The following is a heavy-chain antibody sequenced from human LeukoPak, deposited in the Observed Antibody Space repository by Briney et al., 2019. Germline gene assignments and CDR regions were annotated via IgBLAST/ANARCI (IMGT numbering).Heavy chain of an antibody. J-gene: IGHJ6*03. CDR2: IYSGGST. CDR1: GFTVSSNY. D-gene: IGHD2-15*01. V-gene: IGHV3-53*01. Sequence: PGGSLRLSCAASGFTVSSNYMSWVRQAPGKGLEWVSVIYSGGSTYYADSVKGRFTISRDNSKNTLYLQMNSLRAEDTAVYYCARGPGCSGGSCYLMAYYYYYMDVWGKGTTVTISS. CDR3: ARGPGCSGGSCYLMAYYYYYMDV.